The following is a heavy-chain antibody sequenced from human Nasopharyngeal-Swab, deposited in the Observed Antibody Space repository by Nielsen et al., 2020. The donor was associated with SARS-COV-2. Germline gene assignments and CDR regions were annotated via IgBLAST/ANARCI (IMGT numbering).Heavy chain of an antibody. CDR2: IYPGDSDT. V-gene: IGHV5-51*01. J-gene: IGHJ6*02. CDR1: GYSFTSYW. Sequence: GESLKLSCKGSGYSFTSYWIGWVRQMPGKGLEWMGIIYPGDSDTRYSPSFQGQVTISADKSISTAYLQWSSLKASDTAMYYCARSPPYYYYGMDVWGQGTTVTVSS. CDR3: ARSPPYYYYGMDV.